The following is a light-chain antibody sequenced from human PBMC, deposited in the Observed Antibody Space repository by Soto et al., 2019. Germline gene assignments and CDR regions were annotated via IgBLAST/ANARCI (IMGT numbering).Light chain of an antibody. J-gene: IGKJ1*01. V-gene: IGKV3-15*01. CDR3: QQYNNWPPTWT. CDR2: GAS. Sequence: EIVIPQSPATLSVSPGERATLSCRASQSVSSNLAWYQQKPGQAPRLLIYGASTRATGIPARFSGSGSGTEFTLTISSLQSEDFAVYYCQQYNNWPPTWTFGQGTKVDIK. CDR1: QSVSSN.